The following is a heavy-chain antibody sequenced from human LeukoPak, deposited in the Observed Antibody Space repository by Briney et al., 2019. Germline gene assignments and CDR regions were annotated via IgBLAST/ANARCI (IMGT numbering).Heavy chain of an antibody. Sequence: PSETLSLTCTVSGGSISSYYWSWIRQPPGKGLEWIGYIYYSGSTNYNPSLKSRVTISVDTSKNQFSLKLSSVTAADTAVYYCARQTRYSSSWGNWFDPWGQGTLVTVSS. CDR2: IYYSGST. V-gene: IGHV4-59*08. CDR3: ARQTRYSSSWGNWFDP. D-gene: IGHD6-13*01. CDR1: GGSISSYY. J-gene: IGHJ5*02.